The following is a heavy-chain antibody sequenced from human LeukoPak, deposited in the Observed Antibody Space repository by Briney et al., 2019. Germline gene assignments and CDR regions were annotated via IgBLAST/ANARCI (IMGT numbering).Heavy chain of an antibody. CDR1: GGSFSGYY. D-gene: IGHD6-6*01. V-gene: IGHV4-59*08. Sequence: SETLSLTCAVYGGSFSGYYWSWIRQPPGKGLEWIGYIYYSGGTNYNSSLKSRVTISVDTSKNQFSLKLSSVTAADTAVYYCASFEYSSSSRGAFDIWGQGTMVTVSS. J-gene: IGHJ3*02. CDR3: ASFEYSSSSRGAFDI. CDR2: IYYSGGT.